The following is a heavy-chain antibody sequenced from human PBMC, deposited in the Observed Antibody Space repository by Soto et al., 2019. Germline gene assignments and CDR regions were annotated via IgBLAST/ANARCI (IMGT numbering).Heavy chain of an antibody. V-gene: IGHV6-1*01. D-gene: IGHD1-7*01. CDR2: TYYRSKWYN. J-gene: IGHJ5*02. CDR1: GDSVSSNSAA. Sequence: PSQTLSLTCAISGDSVSSNSAAWNWIRQSPSRGLEWLGRTYYRSKWYNDYAVSVKSRITINPDTSKNQFSLQLNSVTPEDTAVYYCARDLGGGYNWNYGVWFDPWGQGTLVTVSS. CDR3: ARDLGGGYNWNYGVWFDP.